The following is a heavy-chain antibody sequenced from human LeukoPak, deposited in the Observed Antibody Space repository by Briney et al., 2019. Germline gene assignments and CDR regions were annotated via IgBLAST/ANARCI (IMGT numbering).Heavy chain of an antibody. CDR1: GGSISSYY. Sequence: KSSETLSLTCTVSGGSISSYYWSWIRQPPGKGLEWIGYISHSGSTKYNPSLKSRVTISIDTSKNQFSLKVRSVTAADTAVYYCAREHSKSYYTFDYWGRGTLVTVSS. CDR3: AREHSKSYYTFDY. D-gene: IGHD1-26*01. J-gene: IGHJ4*02. V-gene: IGHV4-59*01. CDR2: ISHSGST.